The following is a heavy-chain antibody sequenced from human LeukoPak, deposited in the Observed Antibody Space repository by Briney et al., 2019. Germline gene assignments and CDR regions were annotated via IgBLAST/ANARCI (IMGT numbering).Heavy chain of an antibody. CDR1: GFTFDDYA. J-gene: IGHJ6*02. Sequence: PGGSLRLSCTGSGFTFDDYAMHWVRQAPGKGLEWVSLISGDGLTAYYADSMKGRFTISRDNTKNSLYLQLNSLRTEDTAFYSCAKVRGSGYYYGMDVWGQGTTVTVSS. D-gene: IGHD3-10*01. CDR2: ISGDGLTA. V-gene: IGHV3-43*02. CDR3: AKVRGSGYYYGMDV.